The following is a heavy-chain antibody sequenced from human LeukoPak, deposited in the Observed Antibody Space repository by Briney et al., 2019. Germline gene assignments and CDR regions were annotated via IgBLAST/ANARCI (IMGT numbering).Heavy chain of an antibody. CDR3: AKDIARYDSERGAFDI. CDR2: ISWDGGST. D-gene: IGHD3-22*01. Sequence: GGSLRLSCAASGFTFDDYTMHWVRQAPGKGLERVSLISWDGGSTYYADSVKGRFTISRDNSKNSLCLQMNSLRTEDTALYYCAKDIARYDSERGAFDIWGQGTMVTVSS. CDR1: GFTFDDYT. J-gene: IGHJ3*02. V-gene: IGHV3-43*01.